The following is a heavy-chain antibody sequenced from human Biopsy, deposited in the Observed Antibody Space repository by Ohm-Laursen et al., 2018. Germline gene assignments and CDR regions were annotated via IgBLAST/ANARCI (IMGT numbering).Heavy chain of an antibody. D-gene: IGHD6-19*01. Sequence: SVKVSCKASGGAFTNYAINWVRQAPGDGLEWMGGIITVSETAGYAERFQGRVTITADVTTTTAYMDLSGLRSEDTAVYYCVAYPSSGFFENNDDFAMDVWGQGTTVIVSS. J-gene: IGHJ6*02. CDR2: IITVSETA. CDR1: GGAFTNYA. CDR3: VAYPSSGFFENNDDFAMDV. V-gene: IGHV1-69*13.